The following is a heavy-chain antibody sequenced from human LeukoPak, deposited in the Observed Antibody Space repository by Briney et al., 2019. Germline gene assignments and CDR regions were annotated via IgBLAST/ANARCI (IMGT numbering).Heavy chain of an antibody. CDR1: GFTFSSYN. J-gene: IGHJ4*02. D-gene: IGHD2-21*02. CDR3: AKDFVVVPGNVNYFDY. V-gene: IGHV3-23*01. Sequence: GGSLRLSCTASGFTFSSYNMNWVRQAPGKGLEWVSAISGSGDNTYYADSVKGRFTVSRDNSKNTLYVQMKSLRAEDTAVYYCAKDFVVVPGNVNYFDYWGQGTLVTVSS. CDR2: ISGSGDNT.